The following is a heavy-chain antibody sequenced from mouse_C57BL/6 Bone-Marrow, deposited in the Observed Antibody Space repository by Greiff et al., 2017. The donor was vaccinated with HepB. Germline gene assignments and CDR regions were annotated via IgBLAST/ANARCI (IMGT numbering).Heavy chain of an antibody. V-gene: IGHV1-18*01. CDR3: ARSSPAYPYFDY. Sequence: VQLKQSGPELVKPGASVKIPCKASGYTFTDYNMDWVKQSHGKSLEWIGDINPNNGGTIYNQKFKGKATLTVDKSSSTAYMELRSLTSEDTAVYYCARSSPAYPYFDYWGQGTTLTVSS. CDR2: INPNNGGT. D-gene: IGHD6-5*01. J-gene: IGHJ2*01. CDR1: GYTFTDYN.